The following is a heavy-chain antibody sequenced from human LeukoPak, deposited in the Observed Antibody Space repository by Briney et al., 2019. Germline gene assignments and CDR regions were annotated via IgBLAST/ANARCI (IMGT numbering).Heavy chain of an antibody. Sequence: PPETLSLTCTVSGGSLSSFYWSWIRQPPGKGLEWIGYIYYSGSTNYNPSLESRVTISVDTSKNQFSLKLSSVTAADTAVYYCARTILEYYYDSNGRYYFDYWGQGTLVTVSS. CDR1: GGSLSSFY. J-gene: IGHJ4*02. CDR3: ARTILEYYYDSNGRYYFDY. D-gene: IGHD3-22*01. CDR2: IYYSGST. V-gene: IGHV4-59*01.